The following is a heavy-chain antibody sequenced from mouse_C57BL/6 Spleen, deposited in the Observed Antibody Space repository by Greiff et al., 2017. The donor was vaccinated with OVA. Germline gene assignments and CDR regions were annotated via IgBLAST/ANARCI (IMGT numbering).Heavy chain of an antibody. V-gene: IGHV5-17*01. D-gene: IGHD2-4*01. J-gene: IGHJ2*01. Sequence: EVKVVESGGGLVKPGGSLKLSCAASGFTFSDYGMHWVRQAPEKGLEWVAYISSGSSTIYYADTVKGRFTISRDNAKNTLFLQMTSLRSEDTAMYYCAREGYDYDYAFDYWGQGTTLTVSS. CDR2: ISSGSSTI. CDR3: AREGYDYDYAFDY. CDR1: GFTFSDYG.